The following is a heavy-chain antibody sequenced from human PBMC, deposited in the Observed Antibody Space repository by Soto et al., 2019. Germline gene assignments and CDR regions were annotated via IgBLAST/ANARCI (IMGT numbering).Heavy chain of an antibody. CDR2: IYYAGST. CDR1: GGSISSTDHY. Sequence: SETLSLTCTVSGGSISSTDHYWGWIRQPPGKGLEWLGSIYYAGSTFHNPPLKRRATISVDTSRNQFSLRLSSVTASDTAVYYCARLVFHCLRGSCDDYNFYGLDVWGPGTTVTVSS. CDR3: ARLVFHCLRGSCDDYNFYGLDV. D-gene: IGHD2-15*01. V-gene: IGHV4-39*01. J-gene: IGHJ6*02.